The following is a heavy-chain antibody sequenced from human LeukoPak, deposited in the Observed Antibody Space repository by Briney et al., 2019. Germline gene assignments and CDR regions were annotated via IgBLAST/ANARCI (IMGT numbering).Heavy chain of an antibody. CDR1: GGAISSGDYY. J-gene: IGHJ5*02. Sequence: PSETLSLTCTVSGGAISSGDYYWSWIRQPPGKGLEWIGYIYYSGSTYYNPSLKSRVTISVDTSKIQFSLRLRSVTAADTAVYYCARGYGSSSYNWFDPWGQGTLVTVSS. CDR2: IYYSGST. D-gene: IGHD6-6*01. CDR3: ARGYGSSSYNWFDP. V-gene: IGHV4-30-4*08.